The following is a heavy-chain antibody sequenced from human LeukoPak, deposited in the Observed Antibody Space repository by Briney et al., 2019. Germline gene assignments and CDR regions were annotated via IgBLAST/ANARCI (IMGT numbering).Heavy chain of an antibody. CDR2: INPNSGGT. D-gene: IGHD4-17*01. Sequence: ASVKVSCKASGYTFTGYDMHWVTQAPGQGLEWMGRINPNSGGTNYAQKFQGRVTMTRDTSISTAYMELSRLRSDDTAVYYCARASDYGDYYYMDVWGKGTTVTVSS. V-gene: IGHV1-2*06. CDR1: GYTFTGYD. J-gene: IGHJ6*03. CDR3: ARASDYGDYYYMDV.